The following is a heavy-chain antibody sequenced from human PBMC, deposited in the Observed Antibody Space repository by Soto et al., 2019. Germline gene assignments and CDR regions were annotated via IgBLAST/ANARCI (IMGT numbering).Heavy chain of an antibody. CDR1: GFTFSSYS. V-gene: IGHV3-48*01. CDR3: ARGAPYGDYGYYYGMDV. D-gene: IGHD4-17*01. Sequence: GGSLRLSCAASGFTFSSYSMNWVRQAPGKGLEWVSYISSSSSTIYYADSVKGRFTISRDNAKNSLYLQMNSLRAEDTAVYYCARGAPYGDYGYYYGMDVWGQGTTVTVSS. CDR2: ISSSSSTI. J-gene: IGHJ6*02.